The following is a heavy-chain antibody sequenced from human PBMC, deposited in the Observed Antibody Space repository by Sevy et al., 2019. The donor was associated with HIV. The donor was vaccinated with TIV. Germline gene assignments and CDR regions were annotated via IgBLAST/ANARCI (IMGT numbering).Heavy chain of an antibody. CDR3: AIDRVMVGAGGYWFDP. Sequence: ASVKVSCKVSGYTLTELSMHWVRQAPGKGLEWMGGFDPEDGETIYAQKFQGRVTMTEDTSTDTAYMELSSLRSEDTAVYYCAIDRVMVGAGGYWFDPWGQGTLVTVSS. J-gene: IGHJ5*02. V-gene: IGHV1-24*01. CDR1: GYTLTELS. CDR2: FDPEDGET. D-gene: IGHD1-26*01.